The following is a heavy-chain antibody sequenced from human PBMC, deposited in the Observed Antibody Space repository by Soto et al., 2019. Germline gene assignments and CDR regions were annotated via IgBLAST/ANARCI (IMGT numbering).Heavy chain of an antibody. V-gene: IGHV3-21*01. CDR1: GFTFSSYS. CDR2: ISSSSSYI. CDR3: ARDRCSSTSCYTNYYYGMDV. Sequence: RRLSCAASGFTFSSYSMNWVRQAPGKGLEWVSSISSSSSYIYYADSVKGRFTISRDNAKNSLYLQMNSLRAEDTAVYYCARDRCSSTSCYTNYYYGMDVWGQGTTVTVSS. J-gene: IGHJ6*02. D-gene: IGHD2-2*02.